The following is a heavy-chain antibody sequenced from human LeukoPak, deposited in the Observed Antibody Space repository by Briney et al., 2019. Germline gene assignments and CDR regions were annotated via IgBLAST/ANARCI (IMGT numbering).Heavy chain of an antibody. J-gene: IGHJ4*02. CDR1: GGTFSSYA. CDR2: IIPIFGTA. V-gene: IGHV1-69*13. Sequence: SVKVSCKASGGTFSSYAISWVRQAPGQVLEWMGGIIPIFGTANYAQKFQGRVTITADESTSTAYMELSSLRSEDTAVYHCAASSSSWRFVYWGQGTLVTVSS. CDR3: AASSSSWRFVY. D-gene: IGHD6-13*01.